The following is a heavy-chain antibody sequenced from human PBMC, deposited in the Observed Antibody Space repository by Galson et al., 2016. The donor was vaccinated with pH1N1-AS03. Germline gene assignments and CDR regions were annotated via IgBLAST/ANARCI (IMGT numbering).Heavy chain of an antibody. CDR3: AGFVKLGWDLDS. J-gene: IGHJ4*02. D-gene: IGHD6-19*01. CDR1: GFTFSIYW. V-gene: IGHV3-7*03. CDR2: INGDGRGQ. Sequence: SLRLSCAASGFTFSIYWMTWVRQAPGKGLEWVATINGDGRGQYYVESVKGRFSISRDNAKNSLYLQMNSLRVDDTAVYYCAGFVKLGWDLDSWGQGTLVSVSS.